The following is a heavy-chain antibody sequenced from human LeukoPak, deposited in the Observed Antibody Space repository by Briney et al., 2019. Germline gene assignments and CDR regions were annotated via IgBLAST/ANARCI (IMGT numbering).Heavy chain of an antibody. D-gene: IGHD4-17*01. CDR1: GGSIGSHY. Sequence: SETLSLTCSVSGGSIGSHYWSWIRQPPGKGLEWIGYIYYSGSTKYNPSLKSRVTISVDTSKNQFSLKLSSVTAADTAVYYCARGGTTVTPGLLWFDPWGQGTLVTVSS. J-gene: IGHJ5*02. V-gene: IGHV4-59*11. CDR3: ARGGTTVTPGLLWFDP. CDR2: IYYSGST.